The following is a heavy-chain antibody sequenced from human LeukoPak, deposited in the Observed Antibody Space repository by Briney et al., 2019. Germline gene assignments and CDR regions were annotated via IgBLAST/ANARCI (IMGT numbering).Heavy chain of an antibody. Sequence: GGSLRLSCAASGFTFSSYGMSWVRQAPGKGLEWVSAISGSGGSTYYADSVKGRFTISRDNSKNTLYLQMNSLRAEDTAVYCCAKGQGYQLLILDYWGQGTLVTVSS. CDR2: ISGSGGST. CDR3: AKGQGYQLLILDY. V-gene: IGHV3-23*01. CDR1: GFTFSSYG. D-gene: IGHD2-2*01. J-gene: IGHJ4*02.